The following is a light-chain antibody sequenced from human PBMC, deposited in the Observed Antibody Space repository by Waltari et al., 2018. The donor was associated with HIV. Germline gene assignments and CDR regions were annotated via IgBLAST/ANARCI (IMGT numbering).Light chain of an antibody. J-gene: IGKJ4*01. V-gene: IGKV3-11*01. Sequence: EIVLTPSPATLSLSPGGRATLSCGASRSINTFLAWYQQRPGQPPRLLIYDASNRATGIPARFRGSGSGTDFTLTISSLAPDDFALYYCQQRRNWPPTFGGGTKVEI. CDR1: RSINTF. CDR2: DAS. CDR3: QQRRNWPPT.